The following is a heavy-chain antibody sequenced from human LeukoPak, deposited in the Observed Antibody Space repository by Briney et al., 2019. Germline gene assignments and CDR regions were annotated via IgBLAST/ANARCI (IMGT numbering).Heavy chain of an antibody. CDR3: ARHRIAAADDAFEI. CDR2: IYTSGST. J-gene: IGHJ3*02. D-gene: IGHD6-13*01. CDR1: GGSISSYY. V-gene: IGHV4-4*07. Sequence: PSETLSLTCTVSGGSISSYYWSWIRQPAGKGLEWIGRIYTSGSTNYNPSLKSRVTMSVDTSKNQFSLKLSSVTAADTAVYYCARHRIAAADDAFEIWGQGTMVTVSS.